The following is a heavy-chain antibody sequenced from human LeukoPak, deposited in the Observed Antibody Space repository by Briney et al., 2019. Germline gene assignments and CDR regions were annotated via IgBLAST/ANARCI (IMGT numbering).Heavy chain of an antibody. CDR3: ARQDTAMDMYYFDY. D-gene: IGHD5-18*01. Sequence: GGSLTLSCAASGFTVSSNYMSWVRQPPGKGLEWVTFIYSGGSTYYADSVKGRFTISRDNSKNTLYLQMNSLRAEDTAVYYCARQDTAMDMYYFDYWGQGTLVTVSS. J-gene: IGHJ4*02. V-gene: IGHV3-53*01. CDR2: IYSGGST. CDR1: GFTVSSNY.